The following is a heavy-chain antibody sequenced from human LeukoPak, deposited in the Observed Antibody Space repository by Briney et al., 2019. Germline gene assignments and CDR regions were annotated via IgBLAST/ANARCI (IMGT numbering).Heavy chain of an antibody. CDR1: GGTFSSYA. Sequence: SVKVSCKASGGTFSSYAISWVRQAPGQGLEWMGGIIPIFGTANYAQKFQGRVTITADKSTSTAYMELSSPRSEDTAVYYCARRYCSSTSCYLGAFDIWGQGTMVTVSS. CDR2: IIPIFGTA. CDR3: ARRYCSSTSCYLGAFDI. J-gene: IGHJ3*02. D-gene: IGHD2-2*01. V-gene: IGHV1-69*06.